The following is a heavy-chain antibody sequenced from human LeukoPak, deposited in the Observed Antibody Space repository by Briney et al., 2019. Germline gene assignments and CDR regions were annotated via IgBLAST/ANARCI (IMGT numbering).Heavy chain of an antibody. CDR3: ARGRISVVVTAARWFRYFDL. CDR2: INHSGST. V-gene: IGHV4-34*01. Sequence: PSETLSLTCTVSGGSISSYYWSWIRQPPGKGLEWIGEINHSGSTNYNPSLKSRVTISVDTSKNQFSLKLTSVTAADTAVYYCARGRISVVVTAARWFRYFDLWGRGTLVTVSS. D-gene: IGHD2-21*02. CDR1: GGSISSYY. J-gene: IGHJ2*01.